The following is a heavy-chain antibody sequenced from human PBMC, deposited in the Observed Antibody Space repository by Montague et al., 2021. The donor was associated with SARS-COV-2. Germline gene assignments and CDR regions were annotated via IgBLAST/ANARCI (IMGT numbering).Heavy chain of an antibody. J-gene: IGHJ3*02. CDR1: VFSLSTSGVG. V-gene: IGHV2-5*01. CDR3: AHRPGIAVAGGASDI. Sequence: PALVKPTQTPTLTCTFSVFSLSTSGVGVGWIRQPPGKALEWLALXXWNDDNRYSPSLKSRLTITKDTSKNQVVLTMTNMDPVDTATYYCAHRPGIAVAGGASDIWGQGTMVTVSS. D-gene: IGHD6-19*01. CDR2: XXWNDDN.